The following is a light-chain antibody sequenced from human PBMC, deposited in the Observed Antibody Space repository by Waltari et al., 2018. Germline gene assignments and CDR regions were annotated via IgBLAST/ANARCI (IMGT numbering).Light chain of an antibody. CDR1: NRAVGSYNV. CDR2: GAT. V-gene: IGLV2-23*01. J-gene: IGLJ2*01. CDR3: SSYAGDNIVV. Sequence: QSALTQPASVSGSLGQSITISCTGPNRAVGSYNVVSWHQQHPGKAPKLLLYGATKRPSGVSTRFSGSKSGNTASMTISGLQAEDEADYYCSSYAGDNIVVFGGGTRLTVV.